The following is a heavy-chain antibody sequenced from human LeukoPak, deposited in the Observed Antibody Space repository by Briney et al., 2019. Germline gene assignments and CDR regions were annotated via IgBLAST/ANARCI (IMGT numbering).Heavy chain of an antibody. CDR3: ARVLEYSYGYGY. Sequence: GGSLRLSCAASGFTFSDYYMSWIRQAPGKGLEWGSYISSSSSYTNYADSVKGRFTISSDNAKNSLYLQINSLRAEDTAVYYCARVLEYSYGYGYWGQGTLVTVSS. CDR2: ISSSSSYT. V-gene: IGHV3-11*05. D-gene: IGHD5-18*01. CDR1: GFTFSDYY. J-gene: IGHJ4*02.